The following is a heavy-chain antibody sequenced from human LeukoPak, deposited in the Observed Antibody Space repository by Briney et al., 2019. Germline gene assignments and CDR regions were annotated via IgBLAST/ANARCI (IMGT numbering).Heavy chain of an antibody. J-gene: IGHJ4*02. D-gene: IGHD5-18*01. V-gene: IGHV1-24*01. CDR1: GYTLTELS. CDR2: FDPEDGET. CDR3: ATVHSSIGYVYYFDY. Sequence: GASVKVSCKVSGYTLTELSMHWVRQAPGKGLEWMGGFDPEDGETIYAQKFQGRVTMTEDTSTDTAYMELSGLRSEDTAVYYCATVHSSIGYVYYFDYWGQGTLVTVSS.